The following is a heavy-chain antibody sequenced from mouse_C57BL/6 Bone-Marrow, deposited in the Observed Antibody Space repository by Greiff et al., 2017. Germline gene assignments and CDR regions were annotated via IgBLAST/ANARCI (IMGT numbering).Heavy chain of an antibody. Sequence: VKLQESGPELVKPGASVKISCKASGYAFSSSWMNWVKQRPGKGLEWIGRIYPGDGDTNYNGKFKGKATLTADKSSSTAYMQLSSLTSEDSAVYFCARSGLTTVVANYAMDYWGQGTSVTVSS. V-gene: IGHV1-82*01. CDR2: IYPGDGDT. J-gene: IGHJ4*01. CDR3: ARSGLTTVVANYAMDY. CDR1: GYAFSSSW. D-gene: IGHD1-1*01.